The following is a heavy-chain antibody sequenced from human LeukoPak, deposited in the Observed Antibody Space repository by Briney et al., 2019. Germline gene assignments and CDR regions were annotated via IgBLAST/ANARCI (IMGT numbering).Heavy chain of an antibody. V-gene: IGHV3-33*01. CDR3: ATNGPGIAVAGYVDY. CDR2: IWYDGSNE. CDR1: GFIFSSYG. D-gene: IGHD6-19*01. Sequence: PGRSLRLSCAASGFIFSSYGMHWVRQAPGKGLEWVAVIWYDGSNEYYADSVKGRFTISRDNSKNTLYLQMNSLRAEDTAVYYCATNGPGIAVAGYVDYWGQGTLVIVSS. J-gene: IGHJ4*02.